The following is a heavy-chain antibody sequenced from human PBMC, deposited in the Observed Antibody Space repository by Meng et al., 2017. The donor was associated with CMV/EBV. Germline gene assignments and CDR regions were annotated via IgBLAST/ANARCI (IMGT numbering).Heavy chain of an antibody. J-gene: IGHJ4*02. CDR2: INQDGSDK. CDR1: AFTYINYW. CDR3: ASHGGY. V-gene: IGHV3-7*01. Sequence: GSLRLSCAASAFTYINYWMMWVRQAPGKGLEWVANINQDGSDKYYVDSVKGRFTISRDNAEKSLYLQMSSLRAEDTAVYYCASHGGYWGQGTLVTVSS. D-gene: IGHD3-16*01.